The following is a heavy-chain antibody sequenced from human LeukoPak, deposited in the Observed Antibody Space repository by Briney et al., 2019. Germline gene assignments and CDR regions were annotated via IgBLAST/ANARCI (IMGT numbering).Heavy chain of an antibody. CDR1: GGSISSYY. V-gene: IGHV4-59*08. J-gene: IGHJ4*02. D-gene: IGHD5-12*01. Sequence: PSETLSLTCAVSGGSISSYYWSWIRQPPGKGLEWIGYIYYSGSTNYNPSLKSRVTISVDTSKNQFSLKLSSVTAADTAVYYCARHLRELYYFDYWGQGTLVTVSS. CDR3: ARHLRELYYFDY. CDR2: IYYSGST.